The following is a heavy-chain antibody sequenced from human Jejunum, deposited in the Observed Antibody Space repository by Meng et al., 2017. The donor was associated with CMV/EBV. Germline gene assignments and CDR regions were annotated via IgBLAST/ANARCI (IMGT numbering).Heavy chain of an antibody. D-gene: IGHD3-22*01. CDR3: VKIDSRYYDVNV. CDR2: IRSDGSNR. CDR1: GFVFSGYG. V-gene: IGHV3-30*02. Sequence: AASGFVFSGYGMPWVRQAPGKGLEWVAFIRSDGSNRYYTDSVRGRFTISRDNTKNTLYLQMNSLRAEDTGVYYCVKIDSRYYDVNVWGQGTTVTVSS. J-gene: IGHJ6*02.